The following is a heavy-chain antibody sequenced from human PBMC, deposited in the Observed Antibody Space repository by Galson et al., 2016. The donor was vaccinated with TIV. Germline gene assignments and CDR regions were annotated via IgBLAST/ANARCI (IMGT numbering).Heavy chain of an antibody. CDR2: ISGGGGST. D-gene: IGHD3-22*01. J-gene: IGHJ4*02. CDR3: AKIDSSGYNYGGRFVY. Sequence: SLRLSCAASGFTFSRHAITWVRQAPGKGLEWISAISGGGGSTYHTDSAKGRFTISRDNSKNTVFLQMNSLRAEDTAVYYCAKIDSSGYNYGGRFVYWGQGTLVTVSS. CDR1: GFTFSRHA. V-gene: IGHV3-23*01.